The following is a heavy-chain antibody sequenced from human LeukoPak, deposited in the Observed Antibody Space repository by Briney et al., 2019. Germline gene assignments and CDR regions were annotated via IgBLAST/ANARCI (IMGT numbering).Heavy chain of an antibody. CDR1: GFTFSSYA. D-gene: IGHD6-13*01. CDR3: AKGYSSSWYGFSRWFDP. CDR2: ISGSGGST. Sequence: PGGSLRLSCAASGFTFSSYAMSWVRHAPGKGLESVSAISGSGGSTYYADSVKGRFTISRDNSKNTLYLQMNSLRAEDTAVYYCAKGYSSSWYGFSRWFDPWGQGTLVTVSS. V-gene: IGHV3-23*01. J-gene: IGHJ5*02.